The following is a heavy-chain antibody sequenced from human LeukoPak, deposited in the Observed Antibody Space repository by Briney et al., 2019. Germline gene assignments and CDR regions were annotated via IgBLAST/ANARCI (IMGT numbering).Heavy chain of an antibody. D-gene: IGHD3-16*01. J-gene: IGHJ4*02. V-gene: IGHV1-46*01. CDR1: GYTFTSYY. CDR2: INPSGGST. CDR3: ARTPPRGLIDY. Sequence: GASVKVSCKASGYTFTSYYMHWVRQAPGQGPEWMGIINPSGGSTGYAQKFQGRVTMTRDTSTSTVYMELNSLRSEDTAVYYCARTPPRGLIDYWGQGTLVTVSS.